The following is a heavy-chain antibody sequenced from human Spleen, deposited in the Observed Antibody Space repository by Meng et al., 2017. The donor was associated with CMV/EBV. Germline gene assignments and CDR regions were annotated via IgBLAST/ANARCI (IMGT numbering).Heavy chain of an antibody. J-gene: IGHJ4*02. CDR1: GFTFSSYS. CDR2: ISSSSSYI. Sequence: GESLKISCAASGFTFSSYSMNWVRQAPGKGLEWVSSISSSSSYIYYADSVKGRFTISRDNAKNSLYLQMNSLRAEDTAVYYCARFITIFGVGTEDYFDYWGQGTLVTVSS. V-gene: IGHV3-21*01. D-gene: IGHD3-3*01. CDR3: ARFITIFGVGTEDYFDY.